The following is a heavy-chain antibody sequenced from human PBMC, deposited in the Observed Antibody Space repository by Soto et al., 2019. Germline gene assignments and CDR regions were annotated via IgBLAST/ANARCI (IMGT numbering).Heavy chain of an antibody. D-gene: IGHD3-10*02. Sequence: SETLSLTCTVSGGSISGSSGSWNRQTPGKVLEWVGYIHYSVSTTHNPSHKSRVTLSVDSATNQFSLQLSSVTAADTAVFFCTMYRRTDAEGCSFDSWGQGALVTVSS. CDR3: TMYRRTDAEGCSFDS. V-gene: IGHV4-59*01. CDR1: GGSISGSS. J-gene: IGHJ4*02. CDR2: IHYSVST.